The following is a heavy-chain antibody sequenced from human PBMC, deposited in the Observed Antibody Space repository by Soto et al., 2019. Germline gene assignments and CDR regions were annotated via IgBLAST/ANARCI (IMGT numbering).Heavy chain of an antibody. D-gene: IGHD2-2*01. CDR2: INSDGSTT. V-gene: IGHV3-74*03. Sequence: EVQLVESGGGLVQPGGSLRLSCAVSGFTFSNYWMHWVRQAPGKGLVWVSRINSDGSTTTYADSVKGRFTMSRDNAKNMMYLQMNSLRAEDTAVYYCARDHCTSSVCYPSYLDYWGQGTLVTVSS. CDR3: ARDHCTSSVCYPSYLDY. J-gene: IGHJ4*02. CDR1: GFTFSNYW.